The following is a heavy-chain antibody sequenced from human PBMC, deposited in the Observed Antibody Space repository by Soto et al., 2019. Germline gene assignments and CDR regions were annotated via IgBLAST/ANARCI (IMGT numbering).Heavy chain of an antibody. D-gene: IGHD5-12*01. Sequence: QVQLQQWGAGLLKPSETLSLTCAVYGGSFSGYYWSWIRQPPGKGLAWIGEINHSGSTNYNPSLKSRVTISVDTSKNQFSLKLSSVTAADTAVYYCARGLHTIIRGPYYYYYYYMDVWGKGTTVTVSS. CDR2: INHSGST. CDR1: GGSFSGYY. CDR3: ARGLHTIIRGPYYYYYYYMDV. V-gene: IGHV4-34*01. J-gene: IGHJ6*03.